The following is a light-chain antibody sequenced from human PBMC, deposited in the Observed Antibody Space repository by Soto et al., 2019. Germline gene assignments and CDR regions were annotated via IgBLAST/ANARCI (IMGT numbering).Light chain of an antibody. Sequence: DIVMTQSPDSLAVSLGERATINCKSSQSVLYSSNNKNFLAWYQQRPGQPPKLLISWASTRESGVPDRFSGGVSGTDFTLTISSLQAEDVAFYYCQQYYATPYTFGQWTKLEI. J-gene: IGKJ2*01. V-gene: IGKV4-1*01. CDR3: QQYYATPYT. CDR1: QSVLYSSNNKNF. CDR2: WAS.